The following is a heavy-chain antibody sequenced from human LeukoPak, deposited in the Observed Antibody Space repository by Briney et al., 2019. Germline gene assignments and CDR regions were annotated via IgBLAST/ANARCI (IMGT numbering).Heavy chain of an antibody. Sequence: SETLSLTCTVSSGSISTYYWSWIRQPPGKGLEWLGYIYHNGNTNYNPSLKSRVTLSVDTSKNQFSLKLSSVTAADTAVYYCARVYYSSSYDYWYFDLWGRGTLVTVSS. CDR1: SGSISTYY. J-gene: IGHJ2*01. CDR2: IYHNGNT. V-gene: IGHV4-59*01. D-gene: IGHD6-13*01. CDR3: ARVYYSSSYDYWYFDL.